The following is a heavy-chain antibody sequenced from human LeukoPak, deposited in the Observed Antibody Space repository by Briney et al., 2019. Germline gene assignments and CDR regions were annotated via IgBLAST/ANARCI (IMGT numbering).Heavy chain of an antibody. D-gene: IGHD2-15*01. J-gene: IGHJ5*01. CDR1: GSSFTSSW. V-gene: IGHV5-51*01. CDR2: IYPHDSDT. Sequence: GESLKISCEASGSSFTSSWIGWVRQVPGKGLEWMGIIYPHDSDTRYSPSFQGQVTISADKSIDTAYLQWSSLKASDTAMYYCVRHRGGYCSGATCHLTGDSWGQGTLVTVSS. CDR3: VRHRGGYCSGATCHLTGDS.